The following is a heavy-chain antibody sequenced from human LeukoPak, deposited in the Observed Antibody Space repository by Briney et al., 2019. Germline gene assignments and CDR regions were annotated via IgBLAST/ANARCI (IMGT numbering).Heavy chain of an antibody. V-gene: IGHV3-23*01. J-gene: IGHJ4*02. Sequence: PGGSLRLSCAASGFTFSSSAMSWVRQAPGKGLEWVSGITVSGGSTYYADSVKGRFTISRDTSNNMLYLQMNSMRGEDTAVYYCAKDRDYNSRWSTDHWGQGTLVTVSS. CDR2: ITVSGGST. CDR1: GFTFSSSA. CDR3: AKDRDYNSRWSTDH. D-gene: IGHD6-13*01.